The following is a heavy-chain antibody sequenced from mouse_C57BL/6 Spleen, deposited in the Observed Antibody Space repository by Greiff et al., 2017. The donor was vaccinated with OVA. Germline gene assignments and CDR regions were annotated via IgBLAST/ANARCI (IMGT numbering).Heavy chain of an antibody. CDR1: GYSITSGYY. CDR3: ARERARDYAMDY. Sequence: VQLKESGPGLVKPSQSLSLTCSVTGYSITSGYYWNWIRQFPGNKLEWMGYISYDGSNNYNPSLKNRISITRDTSKNQFFLKLNSVTTEDTATYYCARERARDYAMDYWGQGTSVTVSS. J-gene: IGHJ4*01. V-gene: IGHV3-6*01. D-gene: IGHD3-1*01. CDR2: ISYDGSN.